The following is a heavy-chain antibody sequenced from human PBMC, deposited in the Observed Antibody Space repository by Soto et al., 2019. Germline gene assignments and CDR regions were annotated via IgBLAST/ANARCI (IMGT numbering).Heavy chain of an antibody. J-gene: IGHJ4*02. CDR2: INPNSGGT. Sequence: ASVKVSCKASGHTFAGYYMHWVRQAPGQGLEWMGWINPNSGGTNYAQKFQGWVTMTRDTSISTAYMELSRLRSDDTAVYYCARDLTGYYPAFADYWGQGTLVTVSA. CDR1: GHTFAGYY. D-gene: IGHD3-9*01. CDR3: ARDLTGYYPAFADY. V-gene: IGHV1-2*04.